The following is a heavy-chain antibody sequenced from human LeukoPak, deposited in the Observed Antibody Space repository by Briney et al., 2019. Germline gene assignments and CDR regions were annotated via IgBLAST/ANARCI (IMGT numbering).Heavy chain of an antibody. D-gene: IGHD3-22*01. J-gene: IGHJ4*02. V-gene: IGHV1-24*01. CDR1: GYTLTELS. Sequence: ASVTVSCTVSGYTLTELSMHWVRQPPGKGLEWMGGFDPEDGETIYAQKFQGRVTVTEDTSTDTAYMELSSLRSEDTAVYYCATPGDSSGFQDWGQGTLVTVSS. CDR2: FDPEDGET. CDR3: ATPGDSSGFQD.